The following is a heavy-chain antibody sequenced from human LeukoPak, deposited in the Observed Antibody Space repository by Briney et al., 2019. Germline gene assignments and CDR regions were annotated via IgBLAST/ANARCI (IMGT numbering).Heavy chain of an antibody. J-gene: IGHJ4*02. V-gene: IGHV4-39*01. CDR3: ARIGDYYYGSGVYY. CDR1: GGSISSSSYY. CDR2: IYYSGST. Sequence: SETLSLTCTVSGGSISSSSYYWGWIRQPPGKGLEWIGSIYYSGSTYYNPSLKSRVTISVDTSKNQFSLKLSSVTAADTAVYYCARIGDYYYGSGVYYWGQGTLVTASS. D-gene: IGHD3-10*01.